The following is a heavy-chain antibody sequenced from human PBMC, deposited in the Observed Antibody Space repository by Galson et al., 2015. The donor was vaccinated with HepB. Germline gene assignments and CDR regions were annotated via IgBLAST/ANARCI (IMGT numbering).Heavy chain of an antibody. CDR3: AREYFPSNDYGDLYYFDY. Sequence: PALVKPTQTLTLTCTFSGFSLSTSGMRVSWIRQPPGKALEWLARIDWDDDKFYSTSLKTRLTISKDTSKNQVVLTMTNMDPVDTATYYCAREYFPSNDYGDLYYFDYWGQGTLVTVSS. V-gene: IGHV2-70*04. CDR2: IDWDDDK. D-gene: IGHD4-17*01. CDR1: GFSLSTSGMR. J-gene: IGHJ4*02.